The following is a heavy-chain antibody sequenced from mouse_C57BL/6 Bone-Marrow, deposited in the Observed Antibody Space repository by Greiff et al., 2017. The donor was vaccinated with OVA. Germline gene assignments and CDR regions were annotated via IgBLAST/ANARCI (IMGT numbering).Heavy chain of an antibody. J-gene: IGHJ3*01. V-gene: IGHV1-22*01. CDR2: INHNNGGT. CDR3: ARSFYYYGSSGFAY. D-gene: IGHD1-1*01. CDR1: GYTFTDYN. Sequence: VQLQQSGPELVKPGASVKMSCKASGYTFTDYNMHWVKQSHGKSLEWIGYINHNNGGTSYNQKFKGKATLTVNKSSSTAYMELRSLTSEDSAVYYCARSFYYYGSSGFAYWGQGTLVTVSA.